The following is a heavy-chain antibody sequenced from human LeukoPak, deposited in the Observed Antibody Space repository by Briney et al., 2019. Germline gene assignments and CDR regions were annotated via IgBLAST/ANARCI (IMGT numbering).Heavy chain of an antibody. Sequence: TSETLSLTCTVSGGSISSYYWSWIRQPPGKGLEWIGYIYYSGSTNYNPSLKSRVTISVDTSKNQFSLKLSSVTAADTAVYYCARDYYQNWFDPWGQGTLVTVSS. CDR2: IYYSGST. J-gene: IGHJ5*02. V-gene: IGHV4-59*01. CDR3: ARDYYQNWFDP. CDR1: GGSISSYY. D-gene: IGHD3-10*01.